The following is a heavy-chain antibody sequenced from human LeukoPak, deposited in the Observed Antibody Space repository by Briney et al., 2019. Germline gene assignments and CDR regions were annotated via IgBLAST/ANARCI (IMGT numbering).Heavy chain of an antibody. V-gene: IGHV3-49*02. CDR2: XXSKAYGGTT. CDR3: TSSGYSYGANYYYGMDV. D-gene: IGHD5-18*01. Sequence: QXPGKGLXXXXXXXSKAYGGTTEYAASVKGRFTISRDDSKSIAYLQMNSLKTEDTAVYYCTSSGYSYGANYYYGMDVWGQGTTVTVSS. J-gene: IGHJ6*02.